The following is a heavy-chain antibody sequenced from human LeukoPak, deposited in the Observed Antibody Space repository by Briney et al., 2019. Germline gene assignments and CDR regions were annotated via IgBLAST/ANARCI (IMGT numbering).Heavy chain of an antibody. Sequence: GASVKVSCKASGYTFTNYIISWVRQAPGQGLEWMGWISAYNGNTNYAQQVQDRVTMTTDTSTGTAYMELRSLRSDDTAVYYCARGWELNYWGQGTLVTVSS. D-gene: IGHD1-26*01. CDR2: ISAYNGNT. CDR1: GYTFTNYI. J-gene: IGHJ4*02. CDR3: ARGWELNY. V-gene: IGHV1-18*01.